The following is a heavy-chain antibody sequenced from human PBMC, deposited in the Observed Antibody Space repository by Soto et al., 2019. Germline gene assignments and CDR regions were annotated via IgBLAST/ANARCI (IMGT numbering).Heavy chain of an antibody. J-gene: IGHJ5*02. CDR2: IYHSGST. CDR1: DGSISRRNW. D-gene: IGHD2-15*01. CDR3: ASPGLAIPSPGIVRQHPRANCLDP. Sequence: PSGTLXLTCAVSDGSISRRNWWSWVRQPPGKGLEWIGEIYHSGSTNYNPSLKSRVTISLDNSTTQFSLQLCSVSAAYTPLYYFASPGLAIPSPGIVRQHPRANCLDPSGQGTLVTVCS. V-gene: IGHV4-4*02.